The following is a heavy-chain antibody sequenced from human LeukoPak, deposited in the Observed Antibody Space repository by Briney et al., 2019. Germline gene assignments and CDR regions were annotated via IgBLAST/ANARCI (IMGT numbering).Heavy chain of an antibody. V-gene: IGHV3-7*01. J-gene: IGHJ4*02. CDR2: IKQDGSQT. Sequence: GGSLRLSCAASGFTFSDYWMAWVRQAPGKGLEWMANIKQDGSQTHYVDSVKGRFTISRDNAKNSLYLQMNSLRAEDTALYYCARKGLPDYWGQGTLVTVSS. CDR1: GFTFSDYW. CDR3: ARKGLPDY.